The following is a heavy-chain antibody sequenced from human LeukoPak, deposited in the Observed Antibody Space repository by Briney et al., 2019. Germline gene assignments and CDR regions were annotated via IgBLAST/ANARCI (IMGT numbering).Heavy chain of an antibody. CDR1: GFTFGDYA. V-gene: IGHV3-49*03. Sequence: GRSLRLSCTASGFTFGDYAMSWFRQAPGKGLEWVGFIRSKAYGGTTEYAASVKGRFTISRDDSKSIAYLQMNSLKTEDTAVYYCTPPYYYDSSGYYDAFDIWGQGTMVTVSS. D-gene: IGHD3-22*01. CDR3: TPPYYYDSSGYYDAFDI. J-gene: IGHJ3*02. CDR2: IRSKAYGGTT.